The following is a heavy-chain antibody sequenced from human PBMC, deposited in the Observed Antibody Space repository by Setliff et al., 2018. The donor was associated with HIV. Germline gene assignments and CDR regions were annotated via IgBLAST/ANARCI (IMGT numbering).Heavy chain of an antibody. CDR1: GGSFSGYC. CDR3: ARGKLYYYGSVLLNWFDP. Sequence: SETLSLTCAVYGGSFSGYCWSWIRQPPGKGLEWIGRIQHSGRINYNPSLRSRVTTSVDTSKNQFSLRLRSVTAADTAVYYCARGKLYYYGSVLLNWFDPWGQGTLVTVSS. J-gene: IGHJ5*02. V-gene: IGHV4-34*01. CDR2: IQHSGRI. D-gene: IGHD3-10*01.